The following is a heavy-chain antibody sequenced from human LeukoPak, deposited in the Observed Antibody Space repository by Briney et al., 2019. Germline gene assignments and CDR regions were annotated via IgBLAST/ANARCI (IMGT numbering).Heavy chain of an antibody. J-gene: IGHJ3*02. D-gene: IGHD2-2*02. Sequence: GGSLRLSCAASGFTFSSYTMSWVRQALGKGLEWVSAISGSGGSTYYADSVKGRFTISRDNSKNTLYLQMNSLRAEDTAVYYCANIIVVVPAAIRGYDAFDIWGQGTMVTVSS. CDR3: ANIIVVVPAAIRGYDAFDI. CDR1: GFTFSSYT. CDR2: ISGSGGST. V-gene: IGHV3-23*01.